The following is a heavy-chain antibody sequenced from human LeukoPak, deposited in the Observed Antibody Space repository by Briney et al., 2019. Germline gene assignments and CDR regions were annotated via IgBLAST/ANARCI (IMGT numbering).Heavy chain of an antibody. J-gene: IGHJ4*02. Sequence: SETLSLTRAVYGGSFSGYYWSWIRQPPGKGLEWIGEINHSGSTNYKPSLKSRVTISVDTSKNQFSLKLSSVTAADTAVYYCARHAVGLRYFDWLDYWGQGTLVTVSS. CDR2: INHSGST. D-gene: IGHD3-9*01. V-gene: IGHV4-34*01. CDR3: ARHAVGLRYFDWLDY. CDR1: GGSFSGYY.